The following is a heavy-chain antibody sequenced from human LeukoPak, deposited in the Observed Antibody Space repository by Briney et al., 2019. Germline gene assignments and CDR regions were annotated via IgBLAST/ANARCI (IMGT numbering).Heavy chain of an antibody. CDR3: ARGRYNWRGEGENWFDP. D-gene: IGHD1-20*01. CDR2: ISRGSSYI. J-gene: IGHJ5*02. V-gene: IGHV3-21*01. Sequence: PGGSLRLSCAASGFSYSGYSMNWVRQAPGKGLEWVSCISRGSSYIYEADTVQGRFAISTDNAKNPLYLQMNSLRAEDTAVYYCARGRYNWRGEGENWFDPWGQGTLVTVSS. CDR1: GFSYSGYS.